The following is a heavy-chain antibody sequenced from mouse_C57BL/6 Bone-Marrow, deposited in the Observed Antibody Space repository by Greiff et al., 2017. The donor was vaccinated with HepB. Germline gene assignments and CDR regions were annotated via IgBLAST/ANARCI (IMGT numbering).Heavy chain of an antibody. J-gene: IGHJ2*01. CDR2: IYPSDSET. CDR1: GYTFTSYW. CDR3: ARDYYGSSSGYFDY. D-gene: IGHD1-1*01. Sequence: VQLQQPGAELVRPGSSVKLSCKASGYTFTSYWMDWVKQRPGQGLEWIGNIYPSDSETHYNQKFKDKATLNVDKSSSTAYMQLSSLTSADSAVYYCARDYYGSSSGYFDYWGQGTTLTVSS. V-gene: IGHV1-61*01.